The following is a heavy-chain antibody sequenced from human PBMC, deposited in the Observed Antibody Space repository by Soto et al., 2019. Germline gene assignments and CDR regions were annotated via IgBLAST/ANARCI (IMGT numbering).Heavy chain of an antibody. V-gene: IGHV1-18*01. D-gene: IGHD3-3*01. CDR3: ARGEDFWSGYWYFDY. J-gene: IGHJ4*02. CDR2: ISAYNGNT. CDR1: GYTFTSYG. Sequence: ASVKVSCKASGYTFTSYGISWVRQAPGQGLEWMGWISAYNGNTNYAQKLQGRVTMTTDTSTSTAYMELRSLRSDDTAVYYCARGEDFWSGYWYFDYWGQGTLVTVSS.